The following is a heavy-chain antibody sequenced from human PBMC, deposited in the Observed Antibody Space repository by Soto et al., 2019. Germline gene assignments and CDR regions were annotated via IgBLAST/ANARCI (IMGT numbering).Heavy chain of an antibody. CDR2: INHRGTT. J-gene: IGHJ5*01. V-gene: IGHV4-34*04. Sequence: QVQLQQWGTGLLKPSETLSLHCAVYGESLRGYYWSWIRQTPAMGLEWIGEINHRGTTNHDSSLKSRATTSIDTSKNQVSLRLNYVTAADTAVYYCARGYPRSILSTSLTTSYWFDSWGQGTLVTVSS. CDR1: GESLRGYY. D-gene: IGHD2-21*01. CDR3: ARGYPRSILSTSLTTSYWFDS.